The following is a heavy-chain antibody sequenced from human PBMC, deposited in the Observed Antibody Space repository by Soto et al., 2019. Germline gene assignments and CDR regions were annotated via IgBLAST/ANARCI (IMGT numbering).Heavy chain of an antibody. CDR2: ISDTSIDT. CDR1: RFTFGDYP. CDR3: AKTTATPFGEFVFDR. Sequence: EVQLVESGGALVQPGGSLRLSCVASRFTFGDYPMNWVRQAPGKGLEWVSGISDTSIDTYYADSVKGRFTISRDNSQSMLFLHMSSLRAEDTALYYCAKTTATPFGEFVFDRWGQGTLVTVSS. V-gene: IGHV3-23*04. D-gene: IGHD3-10*01. J-gene: IGHJ5*02.